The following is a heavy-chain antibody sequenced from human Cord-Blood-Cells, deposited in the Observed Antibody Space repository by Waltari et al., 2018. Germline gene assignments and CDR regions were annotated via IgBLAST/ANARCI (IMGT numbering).Heavy chain of an antibody. CDR2: RNPKSCNQ. CDR1: GYTFTSYD. D-gene: IGHD2-2*01. V-gene: IGHV1-8*03. J-gene: IGHJ5*02. CDR3: ARRRGCSSTSCYYNWFDP. Sequence: QVQLVQSGAEVKKPGASVKVSCKASGYTFTSYDINWLRQATGQGLEWMGWRNPKSCNQGEAKKFQGRVTITRNTSISTAYMELSSLRFEDTAVYYCARRRGCSSTSCYYNWFDPWGQGTLVTVSS.